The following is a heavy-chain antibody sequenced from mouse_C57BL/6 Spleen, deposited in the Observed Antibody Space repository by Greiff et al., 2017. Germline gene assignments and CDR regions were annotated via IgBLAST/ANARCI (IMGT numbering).Heavy chain of an antibody. CDR1: GYTFTDHT. CDR3: AREGYDGLYFDV. J-gene: IGHJ1*03. Sequence: QVQLQQSDAELVKPGASVKISCKVSGYTFTDHTIHWMKQRPEQGLEWIGDIYPRDGSTKYNEKFKGKATLTADKSSSTAYMQLNSLTSEDSAVYVCAREGYDGLYFDVWGTGTTVTVSS. D-gene: IGHD2-3*01. V-gene: IGHV1-78*01. CDR2: IYPRDGST.